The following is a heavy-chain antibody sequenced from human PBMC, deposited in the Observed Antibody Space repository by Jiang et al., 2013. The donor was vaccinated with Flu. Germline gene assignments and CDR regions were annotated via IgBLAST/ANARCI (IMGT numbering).Heavy chain of an antibody. CDR2: IKQDGSDK. J-gene: IGHJ4*02. CDR3: ARGSRAESSGYHY. CDR1: GFTFSAYW. V-gene: IGHV3-7*03. Sequence: QLLESGGGLVQPGGSLRLSCAASGFTFSAYWMNWVRQAPGKGLEWVAKIKQDGSDKYYLDSVKGRFTISRDNAKNSLYLQMNSLRAEDTAVYYCARGSRAESSGYHYWGQGTLVTVSS. D-gene: IGHD3-22*01.